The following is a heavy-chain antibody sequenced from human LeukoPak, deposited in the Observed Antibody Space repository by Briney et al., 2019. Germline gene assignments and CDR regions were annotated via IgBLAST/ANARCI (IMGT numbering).Heavy chain of an antibody. CDR3: AKEWEYYYDY. D-gene: IGHD1-26*01. CDR2: IGGSGGDT. CDR1: GFTFSSSA. J-gene: IGHJ4*02. V-gene: IGHV3-23*01. Sequence: GGSLRLSCVASGFTFSSSAMNWVRQAPGEGLQWVSAIGGSGGDTYYADSVKGRFTISRDNSKNTLYLQMNSLRAEDTAVYYCAKEWEYYYDYWGQGTLVAVSS.